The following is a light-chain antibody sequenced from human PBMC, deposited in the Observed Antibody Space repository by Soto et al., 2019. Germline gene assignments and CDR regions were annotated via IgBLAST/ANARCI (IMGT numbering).Light chain of an antibody. V-gene: IGKV1-9*01. CDR3: QQLTSYPRRT. Sequence: DIQLTQSPSFLSASVGDRVTITCRASQGISNYLAWYQQRPGKAPKLLIYAASTLQTGVPSRFSGSGYGTEFTLTIRSLKPEDFATYHCQQLTSYPRRTFGKGTRMEIK. CDR1: QGISNY. CDR2: AAS. J-gene: IGKJ5*01.